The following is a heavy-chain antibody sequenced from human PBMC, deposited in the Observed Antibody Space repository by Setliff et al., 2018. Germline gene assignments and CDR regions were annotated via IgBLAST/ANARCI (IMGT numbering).Heavy chain of an antibody. CDR2: INPNSGGT. J-gene: IGHJ6*03. CDR3: AREGVDTRSSTDYRYYMDV. CDR1: GYTFTGYY. D-gene: IGHD5-18*01. V-gene: IGHV1-2*02. Sequence: GASVKVSCKASGYTFTGYYMHWVRQAPGQGLEWMGWINPNSGGTNPAQKFQGRVTMTRDTSISTAYMELSSLRSDDTAVYYCAREGVDTRSSTDYRYYMDVWGKGTTVTVSS.